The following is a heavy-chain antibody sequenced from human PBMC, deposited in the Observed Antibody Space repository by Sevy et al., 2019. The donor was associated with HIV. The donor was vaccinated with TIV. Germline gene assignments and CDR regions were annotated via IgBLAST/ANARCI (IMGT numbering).Heavy chain of an antibody. D-gene: IGHD2-8*01. Sequence: GESLKISCAASGFAFYDYSMSWIRQAPGMGLAWVATLSFGCGKINYADSVKGRFTISRDNSKNSFYLQMDNLRVEDTALYYCAREGCTRPHDYWGQGTRVTVSS. CDR3: AREGCTRPHDY. CDR2: LSFGCGKI. CDR1: GFAFYDYS. V-gene: IGHV3-23*01. J-gene: IGHJ4*02.